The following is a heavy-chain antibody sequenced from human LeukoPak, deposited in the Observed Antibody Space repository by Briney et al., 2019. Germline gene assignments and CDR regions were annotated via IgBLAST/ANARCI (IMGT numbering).Heavy chain of an antibody. CDR1: GYTLTELS. Sequence: GASVKVSCKVSGYTLTELSMHWVRQAPGKGPEWMGGFDPEDGETIYAQKFQGRVTMTEDTSTDTAYMELSSLRSEDTAVYYCATRVWRGSYYALYFDYWGQGTLVTVSS. CDR3: ATRVWRGSYYALYFDY. CDR2: FDPEDGET. V-gene: IGHV1-24*01. D-gene: IGHD1-26*01. J-gene: IGHJ4*02.